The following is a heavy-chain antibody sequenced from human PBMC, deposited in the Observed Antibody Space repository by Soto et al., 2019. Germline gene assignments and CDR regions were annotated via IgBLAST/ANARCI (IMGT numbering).Heavy chain of an antibody. CDR2: IYYSGST. CDR3: ARQDDFWSGYTLDY. J-gene: IGHJ4*02. Sequence: QLQLQESGPGLVKPSETLSLTCTVSGGSISSSSYYWGWIRQPPGQGLEWIGSIYYSGSTYYNPSLKSRVTISVDTSKNQFSLKLSSVTAADTAVYYCARQDDFWSGYTLDYWGQGTLVTVSS. D-gene: IGHD3-3*01. V-gene: IGHV4-39*01. CDR1: GGSISSSSYY.